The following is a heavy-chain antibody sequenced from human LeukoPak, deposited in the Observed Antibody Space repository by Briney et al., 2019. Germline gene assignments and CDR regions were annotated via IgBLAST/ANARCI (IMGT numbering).Heavy chain of an antibody. CDR2: ISYVGSNK. J-gene: IGHJ4*02. Sequence: GGSLRLSCAASGFTFSSYGMHWVRQAPGKGLEWVAVISYVGSNKYYADSVKGRFTISRDNSKNTLYLQMNSLRAEDTAVYYCAKDTDYDILTGSINYWGQGTLVTVSS. CDR3: AKDTDYDILTGSINY. D-gene: IGHD3-9*01. V-gene: IGHV3-30*18. CDR1: GFTFSSYG.